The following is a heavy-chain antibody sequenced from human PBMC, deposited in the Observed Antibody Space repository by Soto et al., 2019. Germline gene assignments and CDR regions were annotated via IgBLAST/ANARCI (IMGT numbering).Heavy chain of an antibody. Sequence: GASVKVSCKASGYTFTSYDINWVRQATGQWLAWMGWMNPNSGNTGYAQKFQGRVTMTRNTSISTAYMELSSLSSQDTAVYYCARGWHHCSSTSCYYHWFAPWGQGTLVTVSS. V-gene: IGHV1-8*01. J-gene: IGHJ5*02. CDR1: GYTFTSYD. D-gene: IGHD2-2*01. CDR2: MNPNSGNT. CDR3: ARGWHHCSSTSCYYHWFAP.